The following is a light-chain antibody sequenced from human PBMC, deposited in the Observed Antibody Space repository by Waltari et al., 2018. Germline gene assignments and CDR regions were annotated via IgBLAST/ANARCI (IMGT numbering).Light chain of an antibody. CDR2: GKN. CDR3: NSRDTSDNHRV. V-gene: IGLV3-19*01. J-gene: IGLJ2*01. CDR1: TLRSYY. Sequence: SSELTQDPAVSVALGQTVRITCQGDTLRSYYASWYQQKPGQAPVLVIYGKNNRPPGIPDRFSGSSSGNTASLTITGAQAEDEADYYCNSRDTSDNHRVFGGGTKLSVL.